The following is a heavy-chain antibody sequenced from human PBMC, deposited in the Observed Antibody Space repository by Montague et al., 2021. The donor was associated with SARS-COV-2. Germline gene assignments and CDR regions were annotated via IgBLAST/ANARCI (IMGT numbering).Heavy chain of an antibody. D-gene: IGHD5-18*01. CDR3: ARGNTWEGYSYGFDY. J-gene: IGHJ4*02. CDR1: GGSISSYY. V-gene: IGHV4-59*01. Sequence: SETLSLTCTVSGGSISSYYWSWIRQPPGKGLEWIGYIYYSGSTNXNPSLKSRVTISVDTSKNQFSLKLSSVTAADTAVYYCARGNTWEGYSYGFDYWGPGTTVTVSS. CDR2: IYYSGST.